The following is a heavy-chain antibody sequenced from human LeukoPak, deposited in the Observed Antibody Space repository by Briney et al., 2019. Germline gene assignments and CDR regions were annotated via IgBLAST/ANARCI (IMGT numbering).Heavy chain of an antibody. V-gene: IGHV4-61*02. D-gene: IGHD1-26*01. Sequence: SETLSLTCVVSGGSMSSGYYYWSWIRQPAGKGLEWIGRIYTSGSTNYNPSLKSRVTMSVDTSKNQFSLKLSSVTAADTAVYYCARERAGSYYGLDYWGQGTLVTVSS. J-gene: IGHJ4*02. CDR2: IYTSGST. CDR1: GGSMSSGYYY. CDR3: ARERAGSYYGLDY.